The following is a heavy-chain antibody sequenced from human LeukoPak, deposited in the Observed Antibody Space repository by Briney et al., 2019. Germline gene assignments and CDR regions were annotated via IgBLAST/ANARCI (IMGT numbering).Heavy chain of an antibody. CDR1: GGTFSSYA. CDR2: IIPIFGTA. CDR3: ARDCSSTSCYEGTPNWFDP. V-gene: IGHV1-69*13. D-gene: IGHD2-2*01. Sequence: SVKVSCKASGGTFSSYAISWVRQAPGQGLEWMGGIIPIFGTANYAQKFQGRVTITADESTSTAYMELSSLRSEDTAVYYCARDCSSTSCYEGTPNWFDPWGQGTLVTVSS. J-gene: IGHJ5*02.